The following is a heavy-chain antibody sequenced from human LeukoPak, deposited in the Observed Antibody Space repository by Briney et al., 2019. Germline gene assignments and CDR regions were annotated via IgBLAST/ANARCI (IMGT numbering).Heavy chain of an antibody. CDR3: ARGKVDCSGGSCYSIMSFDY. Sequence: SVKVSCKASGGTFSSYAISWVRQAPGQGLEWMGGIIPIFGTANYAQKFQGRVTITADESTSTAYMELSSLRSEDTAVYYCARGKVDCSGGSCYSIMSFDYWGQGTLVTVSS. V-gene: IGHV1-69*13. J-gene: IGHJ4*02. CDR1: GGTFSSYA. CDR2: IIPIFGTA. D-gene: IGHD2-15*01.